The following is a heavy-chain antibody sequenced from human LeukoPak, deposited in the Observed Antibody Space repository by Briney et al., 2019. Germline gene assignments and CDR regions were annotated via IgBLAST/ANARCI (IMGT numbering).Heavy chain of an antibody. CDR1: GGTFISYA. D-gene: IGHD2-15*01. V-gene: IGHV1-69*01. CDR2: IIPIFGTA. CDR3: ARCSGGSCYSLYYYGMDV. J-gene: IGHJ6*02. Sequence: GSSVKVSCKASGGTFISYAISWVRQAPGQGLEWMGGIIPIFGTANYAQKFQGRVTITVDESTSTAYMELSSLRSEDTAVYYCARCSGGSCYSLYYYGMDVWGQGTTVTVSS.